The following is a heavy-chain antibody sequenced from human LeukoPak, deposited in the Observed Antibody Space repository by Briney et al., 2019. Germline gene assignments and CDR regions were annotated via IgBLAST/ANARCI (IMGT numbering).Heavy chain of an antibody. J-gene: IGHJ5*02. CDR3: ASLPTIFGVVPWFDP. Sequence: GGSLRLSCAASGFTFSSYSMNWVRQAPGKGLEWVSSISSSSSYIYYADSVRGRFTISRDNAKNSLYLRMNSLRAEDTAVYYCASLPTIFGVVPWFDPWGQGTLVTVSS. CDR1: GFTFSSYS. V-gene: IGHV3-21*01. D-gene: IGHD3-3*01. CDR2: ISSSSSYI.